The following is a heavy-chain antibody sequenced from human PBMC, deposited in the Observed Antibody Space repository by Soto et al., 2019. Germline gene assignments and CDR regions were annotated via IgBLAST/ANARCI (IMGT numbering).Heavy chain of an antibody. V-gene: IGHV5-10-1*01. CDR1: GYSFTSYW. J-gene: IGHJ6*02. CDR3: ARHPDSGYGNIYYCYGMDV. CDR2: IDPSDSYT. Sequence: GESLKISCKGSGYSFTSYWISWVRQMPGKGLEWMGRIDPSDSYTNYSPSFQGHVTISADKSISTAYLQWSSLKASDTAMYYCARHPDSGYGNIYYCYGMDVWGQGTTVTVSS. D-gene: IGHD5-12*01.